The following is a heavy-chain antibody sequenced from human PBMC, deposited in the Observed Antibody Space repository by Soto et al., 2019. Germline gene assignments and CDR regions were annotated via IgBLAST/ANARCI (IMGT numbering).Heavy chain of an antibody. D-gene: IGHD3-3*01. CDR1: GFTFSNYW. Sequence: EVQLVESGGGLVQPGGSLRLSCAASGFTFSNYWMSWVRQAPGKGLEWVANIKQDGSEKYYVDSVKGRFTISRDNAKNSLYLQKNSLRAVDRAVYYCERSWSGGFDFWGQGTLATVSS. V-gene: IGHV3-7*01. CDR2: IKQDGSEK. J-gene: IGHJ4*02. CDR3: ERSWSGGFDF.